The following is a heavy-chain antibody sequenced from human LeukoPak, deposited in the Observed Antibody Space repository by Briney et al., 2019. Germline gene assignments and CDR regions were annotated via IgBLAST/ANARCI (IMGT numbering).Heavy chain of an antibody. J-gene: IGHJ4*02. CDR3: ARESGAFSPFGF. Sequence: SETLSLTCAVSGGSILTTNWWSWVRQTPGKGLEWIGEVHLSGASNYNPSLKSRVSMSIDKSKNQLSLKLTSVTAADTAMYYCARESGAFSPFGFWGQGTLVTVSS. CDR2: VHLSGAS. V-gene: IGHV4-4*02. CDR1: GGSILTTNW. D-gene: IGHD1-26*01.